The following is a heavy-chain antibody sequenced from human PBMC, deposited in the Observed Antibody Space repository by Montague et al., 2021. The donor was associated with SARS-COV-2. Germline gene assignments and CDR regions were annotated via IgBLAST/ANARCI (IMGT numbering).Heavy chain of an antibody. CDR3: ARDLTTVTTNYFDY. Sequence: SLRLSCAASGFTFSSYSMNWVRQAPGKGLEWVSSISSSSSYIYYADSVKGRFTISRDNAKNSLYLRMNSPRAEDTAVYYCARDLTTVTTNYFDYWGQGTLVTVSS. D-gene: IGHD4-17*01. CDR1: GFTFSSYS. J-gene: IGHJ4*02. CDR2: ISSSSSYI. V-gene: IGHV3-21*01.